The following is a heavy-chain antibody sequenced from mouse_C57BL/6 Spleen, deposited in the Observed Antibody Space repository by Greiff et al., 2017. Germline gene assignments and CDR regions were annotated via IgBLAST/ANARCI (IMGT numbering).Heavy chain of an antibody. CDR1: GYTFTSYW. CDR2: IDPSDSYP. Sequence: VQLQQPGAELVKPGASVKLSCKASGYTFTSYWMQWVKQRPGQGLEWIGEIDPSDSYPNYNQKFKGKATLTVDPSSSTAYMQLSSLTSEDSAVYYCAREGVRRRGEFAYWGQGTLVTVAA. J-gene: IGHJ3*01. D-gene: IGHD2-14*01. V-gene: IGHV1-50*01. CDR3: AREGVRRRGEFAY.